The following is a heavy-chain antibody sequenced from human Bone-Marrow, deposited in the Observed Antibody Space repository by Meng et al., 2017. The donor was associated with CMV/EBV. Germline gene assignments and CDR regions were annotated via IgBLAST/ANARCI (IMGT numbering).Heavy chain of an antibody. CDR2: MNPNSGNT. D-gene: IGHD2-2*01. Sequence: ASVKVSCKASGYTFTSYDINWVRQATGQGLEWMGWMNPNSGNTGYAQKFQGRVTMTRNTSISTAYMELSSLRSDDTAVYYCARDRLRGYCSSTSCYPPTYYYGMDVWGQGTTVTVYS. CDR3: ARDRLRGYCSSTSCYPPTYYYGMDV. V-gene: IGHV1-8*01. CDR1: GYTFTSYD. J-gene: IGHJ6*02.